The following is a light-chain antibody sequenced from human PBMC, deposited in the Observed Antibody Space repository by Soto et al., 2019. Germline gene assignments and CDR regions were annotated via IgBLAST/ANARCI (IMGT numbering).Light chain of an antibody. J-gene: IGKJ2*01. CDR3: QQYACSPRALYT. Sequence: EIVFTQAPGTLSLSPGERATLSCRASQSVSSNYLAWYQQKPGQAPRVLIYGASSRATGIPDRFSGSGSGTDFTLTISRLEPEDFAVYYCQQYACSPRALYTFGQGTKLEIK. CDR2: GAS. CDR1: QSVSSNY. V-gene: IGKV3-20*01.